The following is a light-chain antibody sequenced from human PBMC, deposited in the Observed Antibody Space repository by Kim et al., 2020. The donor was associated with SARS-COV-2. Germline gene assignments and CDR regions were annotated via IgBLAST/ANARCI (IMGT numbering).Light chain of an antibody. J-gene: IGKJ2*01. CDR2: KAS. V-gene: IGKV1-5*03. CDR1: QSISSW. CDR3: QQYNSYTMYT. Sequence: ASVGDRVTITCRASQSISSWLAWYQQKPGKAPKLLIYKASSLESGVPSRFSGSGSGTEFTLTISSLQPDDFATYYCQQYNSYTMYTFGQGTKLEI.